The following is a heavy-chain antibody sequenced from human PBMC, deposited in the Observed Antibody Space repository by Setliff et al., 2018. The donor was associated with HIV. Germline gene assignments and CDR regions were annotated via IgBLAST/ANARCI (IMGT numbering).Heavy chain of an antibody. Sequence: ASVKVSCKASGYTFTSYYMHWVRQAPGQGLEWMGIINPNSGNTGYAQKFQGRVTMTGNTSISTAYMELSSLRSDDTAIYYCAGAPIYCGGDCYLFDYWGQGTLVTVSS. CDR1: GYTFTSYY. D-gene: IGHD2-21*02. V-gene: IGHV1-8*02. CDR2: INPNSGNT. CDR3: AGAPIYCGGDCYLFDY. J-gene: IGHJ4*02.